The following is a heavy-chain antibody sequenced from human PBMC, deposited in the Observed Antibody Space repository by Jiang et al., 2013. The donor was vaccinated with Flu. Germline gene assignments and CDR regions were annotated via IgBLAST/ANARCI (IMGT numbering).Heavy chain of an antibody. Sequence: ISGDSVSSNSAAWNWIRQSPSRGLEWLGRTYYRSKWYNDYAVSVKSRITINPDTSKNQFSLQLNSVTPEDTAVYYCARSCSSTSCYLRDDAFDIWGQGTMVTVSS. CDR2: TYYRSKWYN. V-gene: IGHV6-1*01. J-gene: IGHJ3*02. D-gene: IGHD2-2*01. CDR1: GDSVSSNSAA. CDR3: ARSCSSTSCYLRDDAFDI.